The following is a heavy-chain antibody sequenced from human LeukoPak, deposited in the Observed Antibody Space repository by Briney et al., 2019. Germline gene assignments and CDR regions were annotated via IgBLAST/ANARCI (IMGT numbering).Heavy chain of an antibody. Sequence: PGGSLRLSCAASGFTFSSYAMSWVRQTPGKGLEWVAFIRYDGSYKYYADSVKGRFTISRDNSKNTLYLQMNSLRAEDTAVYSCAYGLRNAFDIWGQGTMVTVSS. CDR2: IRYDGSYK. CDR3: AYGLRNAFDI. J-gene: IGHJ3*02. V-gene: IGHV3-30*02. CDR1: GFTFSSYA. D-gene: IGHD3-3*01.